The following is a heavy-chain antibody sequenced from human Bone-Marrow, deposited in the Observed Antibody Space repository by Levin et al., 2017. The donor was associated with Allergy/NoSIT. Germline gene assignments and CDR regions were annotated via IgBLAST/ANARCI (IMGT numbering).Heavy chain of an antibody. CDR1: GFTFSDYY. V-gene: IGHV3-11*01. CDR2: ISESGRTI. D-gene: IGHD1-20*01. CDR3: ARDKRYNWNFGSYYYYGMDV. J-gene: IGHJ6*02. Sequence: GGSLRLSCAASGFTFSDYYMSWIRQAPGKGLEWVSFISESGRTIYYADSVKGRFTISRDNGDDSLSLQMNSLRDEDTAVYYCARDKRYNWNFGSYYYYGMDVWGQGTTVTVSS.